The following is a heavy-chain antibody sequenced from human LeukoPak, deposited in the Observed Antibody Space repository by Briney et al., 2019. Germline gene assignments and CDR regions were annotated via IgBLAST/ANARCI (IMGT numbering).Heavy chain of an antibody. CDR3: AKTPIVVVPAALYYFDY. CDR1: GFTFSSYS. CDR2: ISSSSSYI. J-gene: IGHJ4*02. Sequence: PGGSLRLSCAASGFTFSSYSMNWVRQAPGKGLEWVSSISSSSSYIYYADSVKGRFTISRDNAKNSLYLQMNSLRAEDTAVYYCAKTPIVVVPAALYYFDYWGQGTLVTVSS. D-gene: IGHD2-2*01. V-gene: IGHV3-21*01.